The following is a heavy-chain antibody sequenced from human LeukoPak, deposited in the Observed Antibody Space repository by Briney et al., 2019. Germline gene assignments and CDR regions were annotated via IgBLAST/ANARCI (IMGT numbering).Heavy chain of an antibody. CDR2: INHSGST. CDR3: ARGLGY. Sequence: SETLSLTCAVYGGSFSGYYWSWIRQPPGKGLEWIGEINHSGSTNYNPSLKSRVTISVDTSKNQFSLKLSSVTAADTAVYYCARGLGYWGQGTLVTVSS. CDR1: GGSFSGYY. J-gene: IGHJ4*02. V-gene: IGHV4-34*01.